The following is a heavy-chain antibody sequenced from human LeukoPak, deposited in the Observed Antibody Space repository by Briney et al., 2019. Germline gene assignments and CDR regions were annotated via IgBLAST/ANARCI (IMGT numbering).Heavy chain of an antibody. V-gene: IGHV3-30*01. J-gene: IGHJ4*02. CDR2: ISYDGSNK. D-gene: IGHD2-15*01. CDR3: LKNIDY. CDR1: GFTFSSYA. Sequence: PGGSLRLSCAASGFTFSSYAMHWVRQAPGKGLEWVAVISYDGSNKYYADSVKGRFTISRDNSNCARGAWSLGVAAATTRPPNVLKNIDYWGQGTLVTVSS.